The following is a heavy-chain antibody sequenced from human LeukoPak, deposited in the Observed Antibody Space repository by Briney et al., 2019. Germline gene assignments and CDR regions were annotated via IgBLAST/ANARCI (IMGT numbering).Heavy chain of an antibody. CDR3: ARTSGSYFYYYGMDV. CDR2: IYYSGST. Sequence: SETLSLTCAVYGGSFSSYYWSWLRQPPGKGLEWIGYIYYSGSTNYNPSLKSRVTISVDTSKNQFSLKLSSVTAADTAVYYCARTSGSYFYYYGMDVWGQGTTVTVSS. D-gene: IGHD1-26*01. J-gene: IGHJ6*02. V-gene: IGHV4-59*01. CDR1: GGSFSSYY.